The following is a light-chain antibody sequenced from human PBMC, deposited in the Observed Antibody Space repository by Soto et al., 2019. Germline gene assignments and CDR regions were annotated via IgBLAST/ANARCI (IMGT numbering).Light chain of an antibody. Sequence: EIVLTQSPGTLSLSPGERATLSCRASQSLSSSYLAWYQQKPGQAPRLLIYGASSRATGVPDRFSGSGSETEFTLTISRLEPEDFAVYYCQQYGSSPPWTFGQGTKVEIK. CDR2: GAS. J-gene: IGKJ1*01. V-gene: IGKV3-20*01. CDR1: QSLSSSY. CDR3: QQYGSSPPWT.